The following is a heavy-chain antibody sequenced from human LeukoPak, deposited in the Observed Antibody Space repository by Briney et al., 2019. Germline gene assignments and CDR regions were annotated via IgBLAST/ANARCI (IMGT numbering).Heavy chain of an antibody. CDR1: GYSISSGYY. CDR3: AGTLCSSSFQSDP. CDR2: IYHSGST. D-gene: IGHD6-6*01. V-gene: IGHV4-38-2*01. Sequence: PSETLSLTCAVSGYSISSGYYWGWIRQPPGKGLEWIGSIYHSGSTYYNPSLKSRVTISVDTSKNQFSLKLSSVTAADTAVYYCAGTLCSSSFQSDPWGQGTLVTVSS. J-gene: IGHJ5*02.